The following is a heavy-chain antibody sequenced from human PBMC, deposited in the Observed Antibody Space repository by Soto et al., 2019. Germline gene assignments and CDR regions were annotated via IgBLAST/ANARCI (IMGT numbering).Heavy chain of an antibody. J-gene: IGHJ5*02. Sequence: QVQLVQSGAEVKKPGASVKVSCKASGYTFTGYYMHWVRQAPGQGLEWMGWINPHSGGTNYAQKFQGRVTMTRNTSISTAYMELSRLRSDDTAVYYCARDYCSGGSCYHPGDNWFDPWGQGTLVTVSS. CDR1: GYTFTGYY. D-gene: IGHD2-15*01. CDR3: ARDYCSGGSCYHPGDNWFDP. V-gene: IGHV1-2*02. CDR2: INPHSGGT.